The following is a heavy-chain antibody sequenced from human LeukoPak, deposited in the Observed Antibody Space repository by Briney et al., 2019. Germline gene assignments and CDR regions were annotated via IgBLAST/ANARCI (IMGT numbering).Heavy chain of an antibody. CDR2: ISGSGGST. D-gene: IGHD3-10*01. J-gene: IGHJ6*03. CDR1: GFTFSSYS. V-gene: IGHV3-21*04. Sequence: GGSLRLSCAASGFTFSSYSMNWVRQAPGKGLEWVSAISGSGGSTYYADSVKGRFTISRDNAKNSLYLQMNSLRAEDTALYHCARGFSYGSGSNYYMDVWGKGTTVTISS. CDR3: ARGFSYGSGSNYYMDV.